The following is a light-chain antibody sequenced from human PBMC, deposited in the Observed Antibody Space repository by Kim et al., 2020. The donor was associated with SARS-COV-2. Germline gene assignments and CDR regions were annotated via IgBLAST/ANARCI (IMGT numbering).Light chain of an antibody. Sequence: QSALTQPPSASGTPGQRVTISCSGSSSNIGDNTVNWYQQFPGTAPKVLIYSDDQRPSGVPDRFSGSKSGTSASLAISGLQSEDEADYYCAAWDDSLNGHYVFGTGTKVTVL. CDR2: SDD. J-gene: IGLJ1*01. V-gene: IGLV1-44*01. CDR1: SSNIGDNT. CDR3: AAWDDSLNGHYV.